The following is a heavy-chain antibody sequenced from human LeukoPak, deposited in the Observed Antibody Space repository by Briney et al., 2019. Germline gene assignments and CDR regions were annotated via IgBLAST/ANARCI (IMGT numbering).Heavy chain of an antibody. J-gene: IGHJ4*02. CDR3: ARDGEAGGYFDY. CDR1: GGTFSSYA. V-gene: IGHV1-69*05. Sequence: SVKVSCKASGGTFSSYAISWLRQAPGQGLEWMGRIIPIFGTANYAQKFQGRVTITTDESTSTAYMELSSLRSEDTAVYYCARDGEAGGYFDYWGQGTLVTVSS. CDR2: IIPIFGTA. D-gene: IGHD2-8*02.